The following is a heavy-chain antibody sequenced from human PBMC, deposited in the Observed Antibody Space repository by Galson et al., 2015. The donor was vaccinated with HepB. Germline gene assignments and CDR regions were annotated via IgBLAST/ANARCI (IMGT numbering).Heavy chain of an antibody. Sequence: SLRLSCAASGFSFTNAWMSWVRQAPGKGLEWVGRIKSKTDGGTIDYAVPVKGRFTISRDDSKNTLYLQMNSLKTEDTAVYYCVDFGVVISTARGSQYFDYWGQGTLVTVSS. V-gene: IGHV3-15*01. CDR3: VDFGVVISTARGSQYFDY. D-gene: IGHD3-3*01. CDR1: GFSFTNAW. J-gene: IGHJ4*02. CDR2: IKSKTDGGTI.